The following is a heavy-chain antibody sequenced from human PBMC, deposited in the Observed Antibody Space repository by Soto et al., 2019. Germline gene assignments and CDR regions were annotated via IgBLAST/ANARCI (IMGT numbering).Heavy chain of an antibody. CDR3: AKEERTTIFGVALSSNFDY. J-gene: IGHJ4*02. D-gene: IGHD3-3*01. Sequence: GGSLRLSCAASGFTFSSYGMHWVRQAPGKGLEWVAVISYDGSNKYYADSVKGRFTISRDNSKNTLYLQMNSLRAEDTAVYYCAKEERTTIFGVALSSNFDYWGQGTLVPVSS. CDR1: GFTFSSYG. V-gene: IGHV3-30*18. CDR2: ISYDGSNK.